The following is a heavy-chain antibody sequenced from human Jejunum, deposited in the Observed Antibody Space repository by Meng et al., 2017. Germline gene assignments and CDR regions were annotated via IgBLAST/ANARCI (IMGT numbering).Heavy chain of an antibody. CDR1: GFTVFSSH. CDR3: ARGGGGVHFDS. CDR2: IYSGGNT. Sequence: EVQLVESGGGVVQPGGSLRLCCAASGFTVFSSHMSRVRQAPGMGLEWVSVIYSGGNTYDAESVKDRFTISRDKSKNTLYLQMNSLRAEDTAVYYCARGGGGVHFDSWGQGALVTVSS. D-gene: IGHD3-16*01. J-gene: IGHJ4*02. V-gene: IGHV3-66*01.